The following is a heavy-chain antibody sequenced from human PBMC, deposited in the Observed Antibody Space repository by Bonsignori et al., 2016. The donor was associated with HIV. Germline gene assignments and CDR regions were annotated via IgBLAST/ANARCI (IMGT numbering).Heavy chain of an antibody. V-gene: IGHV3-74*01. CDR2: LNNDGSST. Sequence: EVQLVESGGGLVQPGGSLRLSCAASGFTFSSHWIHWVRQAPGEGLAWVSRLNNDGSSTNYAESVRGRFTISRDNAEKTVYLQMNSLRVEDSAVYFCARGILGTSVAFDSWGQGSPGHR. D-gene: IGHD2-8*02. CDR1: GFTFSSHW. J-gene: IGHJ4*02. CDR3: ARGILGTSVAFDS.